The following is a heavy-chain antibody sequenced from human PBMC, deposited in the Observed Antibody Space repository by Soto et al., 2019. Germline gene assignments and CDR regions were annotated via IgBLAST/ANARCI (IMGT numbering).Heavy chain of an antibody. Sequence: QVQLVQSGAEVKKPGASVKVSCKASGYTFTSYGITWVRQAPGQGLEWMGWISAYNGNTNYAQKLQGRVTMTTYTNTSNAYMELRSLRYDDTDVYYCARTDSRPQDFDYWGQGTLVTVSS. CDR1: GYTFTSYG. J-gene: IGHJ4*02. D-gene: IGHD6-13*01. CDR3: ARTDSRPQDFDY. CDR2: ISAYNGNT. V-gene: IGHV1-18*01.